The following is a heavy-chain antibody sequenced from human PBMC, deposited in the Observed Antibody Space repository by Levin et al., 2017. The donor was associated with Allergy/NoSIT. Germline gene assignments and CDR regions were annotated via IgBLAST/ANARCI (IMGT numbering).Heavy chain of an antibody. CDR3: ASDITVAGSKAMDV. Sequence: GSLKISCKASGYPFTNYAVNWLRQAPGQGPEWMGWISTKTGIPRYAQGFRGRFDFSLDTSVSTANLQISSLKAEDTAVYHCASDITVAGSKAMDVWGQGTTVTVSS. D-gene: IGHD6-19*01. V-gene: IGHV7-4-1*02. J-gene: IGHJ6*02. CDR1: GYPFTNYA. CDR2: ISTKTGIP.